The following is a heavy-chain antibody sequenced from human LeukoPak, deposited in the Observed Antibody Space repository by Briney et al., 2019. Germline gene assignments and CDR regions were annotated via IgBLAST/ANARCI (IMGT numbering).Heavy chain of an antibody. CDR1: GFTFSNSL. CDR2: IDTDGSTT. CDR3: ARDRDGYNY. J-gene: IGHJ4*02. Sequence: PGGSLSLSCAASGFTFSNSLMHWVRQVPGEELVWVARIDTDGSTTHYADSVKGRFTISRDNAKNTLYLQMNSLRAEDTAVYYCARDRDGYNYWGQGTLVTVSS. V-gene: IGHV3-74*01. D-gene: IGHD5-24*01.